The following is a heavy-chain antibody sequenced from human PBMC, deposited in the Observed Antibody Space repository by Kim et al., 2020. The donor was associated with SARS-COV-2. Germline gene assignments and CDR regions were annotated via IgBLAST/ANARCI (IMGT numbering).Heavy chain of an antibody. Sequence: GGSLRLSCAASGFTFSSYAMHWVRQAPGKGLEWVAVISYDGSNKYYADSVKGRFTISRDNSKNTLYLQMNSLRAEDTAVYYCARVGLEGWDVSSGGFDYWGQGTLVTVSS. V-gene: IGHV3-30-3*01. D-gene: IGHD1-1*01. CDR2: ISYDGSNK. J-gene: IGHJ4*02. CDR1: GFTFSSYA. CDR3: ARVGLEGWDVSSGGFDY.